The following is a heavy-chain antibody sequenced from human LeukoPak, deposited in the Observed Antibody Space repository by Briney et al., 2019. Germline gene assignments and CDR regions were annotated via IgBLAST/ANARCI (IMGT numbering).Heavy chain of an antibody. J-gene: IGHJ3*02. CDR2: IIPIFGTA. V-gene: IGHV1-69*05. Sequence: SVKVSCKASGGTFSSYAISWVRQAPGQGLEWMGGIIPIFGTANYAQKFQGRVTITMDESTSTAYMELSSLRSEDTAMYYCARNNSGYDAFDIWGQGTMVTVSS. CDR1: GGTFSSYA. CDR3: ARNNSGYDAFDI. D-gene: IGHD5-12*01.